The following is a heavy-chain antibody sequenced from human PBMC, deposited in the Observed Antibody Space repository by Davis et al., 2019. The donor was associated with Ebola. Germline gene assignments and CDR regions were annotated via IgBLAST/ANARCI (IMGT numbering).Heavy chain of an antibody. Sequence: GGSLRLSCAASGFTLSVYSIHWVRHAPGKGLEWVAFKRYVGRNEYYADSVKGRFTISSDHSTNTLYLQMNSLRTEDTAVYYCAKDLGYCIDGSCNQYHYGMDVWGQGTTVTVSS. CDR2: KRYVGRNE. CDR3: AKDLGYCIDGSCNQYHYGMDV. J-gene: IGHJ6*02. D-gene: IGHD2-15*01. V-gene: IGHV3-30*02. CDR1: GFTLSVYS.